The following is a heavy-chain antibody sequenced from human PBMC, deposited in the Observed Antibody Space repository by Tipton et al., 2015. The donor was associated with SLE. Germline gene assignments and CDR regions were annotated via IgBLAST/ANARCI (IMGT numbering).Heavy chain of an antibody. CDR2: INRSGST. J-gene: IGHJ4*02. CDR3: ASSQYCSDSSCYSFDY. D-gene: IGHD2-2*02. CDR1: GGSFSGYY. V-gene: IGHV4-34*01. Sequence: LRLSCAVYGGSFSGYYWSWIRQPPGKGLEWIGEINRSGSTNYNPSLKSRVTISVDTSKNQFSLKLSSVTAADTAVYHCASSQYCSDSSCYSFDYWGQGTLVTVSS.